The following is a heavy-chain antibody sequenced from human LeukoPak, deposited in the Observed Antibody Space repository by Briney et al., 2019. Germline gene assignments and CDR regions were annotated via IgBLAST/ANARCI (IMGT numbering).Heavy chain of an antibody. CDR3: ARDVSAGGTNWFDP. CDR1: GYSFTGYY. Sequence: ASVKVSCKASGYSFTGYYMHWVRQAPGQGLEWMGCINPNSGGTDYAQKFQGRVTMTRDTSISTAYMERSRLRSDDTAVYYCARDVSAGGTNWFDPWGQGTLVTVSS. V-gene: IGHV1-2*02. CDR2: INPNSGGT. J-gene: IGHJ5*02. D-gene: IGHD3-16*01.